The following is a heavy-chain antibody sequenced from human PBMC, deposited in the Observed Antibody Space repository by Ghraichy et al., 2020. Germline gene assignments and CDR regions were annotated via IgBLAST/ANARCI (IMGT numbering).Heavy chain of an antibody. V-gene: IGHV1-69*04. Sequence: SVKVSCKASGGTFSSYAISWVRQAPGQGLEWMGRIIPILGIANYAQKFQGRVTITADKSTSTAYMELSSLRSEDTAVYYCASWGDPYSSSWYSPVNYWGQGTLVTVSS. D-gene: IGHD6-13*01. CDR1: GGTFSSYA. CDR2: IIPILGIA. J-gene: IGHJ4*02. CDR3: ASWGDPYSSSWYSPVNY.